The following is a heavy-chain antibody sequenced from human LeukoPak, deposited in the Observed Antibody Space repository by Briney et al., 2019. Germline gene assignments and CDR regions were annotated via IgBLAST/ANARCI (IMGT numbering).Heavy chain of an antibody. CDR1: GFIFRNYG. Sequence: GGTLRLSCAASGFIFRNYGMNWVRQPPGKGLEWVSGVSPNGETAYYADSVKGRFTISRDNSKNTVYLQVRSLRAEDTAVYYCAGDKTTGGWYEFDYWGQGTLVTVSS. CDR3: AGDKTTGGWYEFDY. CDR2: VSPNGETA. D-gene: IGHD6-19*01. V-gene: IGHV3-23*01. J-gene: IGHJ4*02.